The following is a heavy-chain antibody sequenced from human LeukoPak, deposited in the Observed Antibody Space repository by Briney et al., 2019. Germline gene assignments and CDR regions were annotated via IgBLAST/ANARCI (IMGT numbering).Heavy chain of an antibody. J-gene: IGHJ6*03. CDR3: ARRGGYSYGWGGYYYYYMDV. CDR1: GGSISSYY. CDR2: IYYSGST. V-gene: IGHV4-59*01. Sequence: SETLSLTCTVSGGSISSYYWSWIRQPPGKGLEWIGYIYYSGSTNYNPSLKSRVTISVDTSKNQFTLKLSSVTAADTAVYYCARRGGYSYGWGGYYYYYMDVWGKGTTVTVSS. D-gene: IGHD5-18*01.